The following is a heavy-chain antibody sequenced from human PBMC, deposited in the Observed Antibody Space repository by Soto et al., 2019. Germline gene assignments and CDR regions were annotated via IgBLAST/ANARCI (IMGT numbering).Heavy chain of an antibody. Sequence: PSETLSLTCTVSGGSISSGDYYWSWIRQPPGKGLEWIGYIYYSGSTYYNPSLKSRVTISVDTSKNQFSLKLSSVTAADTAVYYCARDRPDIVVVPAAIRWGDYGMDVWGQGTTVTVSS. J-gene: IGHJ6*02. D-gene: IGHD2-2*02. CDR3: ARDRPDIVVVPAAIRWGDYGMDV. CDR2: IYYSGST. V-gene: IGHV4-30-4*01. CDR1: GGSISSGDYY.